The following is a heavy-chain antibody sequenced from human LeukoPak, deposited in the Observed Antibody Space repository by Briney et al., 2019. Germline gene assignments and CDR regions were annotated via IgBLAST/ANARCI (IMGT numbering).Heavy chain of an antibody. CDR3: ARVGTYDFWSGYYRGPLDP. Sequence: SETLSLTCTVSGGSISSSSYYWGWIRQPPGKGLEWIGSIYHSGSTYYNPSLKSRVTISVDTSKNQFSLKLSSVTVADTAVYYCARVGTYDFWSGYYRGPLDPWGQGTLVTVSS. CDR2: IYHSGST. V-gene: IGHV4-39*07. D-gene: IGHD3-3*01. J-gene: IGHJ5*02. CDR1: GGSISSSSYY.